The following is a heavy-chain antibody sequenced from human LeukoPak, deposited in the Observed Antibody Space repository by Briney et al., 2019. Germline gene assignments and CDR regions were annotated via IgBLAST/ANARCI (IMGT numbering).Heavy chain of an antibody. Sequence: SETLSLTCTVSGGSISSYYWSWIRQPAGKGLEWIGRIYTSGSTNYNPSLKSRVTMSVDTSKNQFSLKLSSVTAADTAVYYCARDRVATGYYYGMDVWGQGTTVTVSS. D-gene: IGHD5-12*01. CDR2: IYTSGST. J-gene: IGHJ6*02. CDR1: GGSISSYY. CDR3: ARDRVATGYYYGMDV. V-gene: IGHV4-4*07.